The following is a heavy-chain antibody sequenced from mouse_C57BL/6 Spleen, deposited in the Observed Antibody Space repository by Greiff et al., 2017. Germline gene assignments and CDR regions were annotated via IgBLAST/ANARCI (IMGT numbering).Heavy chain of an antibody. CDR2: ISDGGSYT. D-gene: IGHD4-1*01. CDR3: ARGLTGVFDY. J-gene: IGHJ2*01. V-gene: IGHV5-4*03. Sequence: EVKLMESGGGLVKPGGSLKLSCAASGFTFSSYAMSWVRQTPEKRLEWVATISDGGSYTYYPDNVKGRFTISRDNAKNNLYLQMSHLKSEDTAMYYCARGLTGVFDYWGQGTTLTVAS. CDR1: GFTFSSYA.